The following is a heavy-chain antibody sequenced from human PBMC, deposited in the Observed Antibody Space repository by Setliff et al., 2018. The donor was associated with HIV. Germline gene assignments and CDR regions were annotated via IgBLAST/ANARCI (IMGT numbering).Heavy chain of an antibody. CDR2: IYHSGNT. V-gene: IGHV4-38-2*02. D-gene: IGHD6-19*01. CDR1: GYSIRSGYY. J-gene: IGHJ5*02. CDR3: ARDIAQYSSGWYKGGWFDP. Sequence: SETLSLTCAVSGYSIRSGYYWGWIRQPPGKGLEWIGNIYHSGNTFHNPSLKSRVTISVDTSKNQFSLKLSSVTAADTAVYYCARDIAQYSSGWYKGGWFDPWGQGTLVTVSS.